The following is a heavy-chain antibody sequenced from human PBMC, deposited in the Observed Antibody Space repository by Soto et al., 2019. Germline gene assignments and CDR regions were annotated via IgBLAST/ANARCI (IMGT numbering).Heavy chain of an antibody. J-gene: IGHJ5*02. CDR2: IIPILGIA. Sequence: QVQLVQSGAEVKKPGSSVKVSCKASGGTFSSYTISWVRQAPGQGLEWMGRIIPILGIANYAQKFQGRVTITADKSTSTAYMELSSLRSEDTAVYYCAREGDSITIFGVVTGWFDPWGQGTLVTVSS. CDR1: GGTFSSYT. D-gene: IGHD3-3*01. V-gene: IGHV1-69*08. CDR3: AREGDSITIFGVVTGWFDP.